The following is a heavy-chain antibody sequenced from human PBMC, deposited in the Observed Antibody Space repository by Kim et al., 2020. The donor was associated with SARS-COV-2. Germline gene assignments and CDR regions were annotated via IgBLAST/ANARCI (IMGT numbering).Heavy chain of an antibody. D-gene: IGHD5-18*01. CDR3: AKGPTWIQPELEY. Sequence: GGSLRLSCAASGFTFSSYGMHWVRQAPGKGLEWVAVISYDGSNKYYADSVKGRFTISRDNSKNTLYLQMNSLRAEDTAVYYCAKGPTWIQPELEYWGQGTLVTVSS. CDR2: ISYDGSNK. CDR1: GFTFSSYG. V-gene: IGHV3-30*18. J-gene: IGHJ4*02.